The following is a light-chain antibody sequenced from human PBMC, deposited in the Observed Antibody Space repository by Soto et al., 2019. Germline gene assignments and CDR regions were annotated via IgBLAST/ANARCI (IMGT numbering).Light chain of an antibody. Sequence: DIRMTQSPSTLSASLGDRVTISCRASRNIDSWLAWYQQRPGGIPQLLIYSASNLQNGVPSRFSGSGSGTDFTLTINGLQPDDFATYYCHEFHSSSRTFGQGTRVDMK. J-gene: IGKJ1*01. CDR2: SAS. V-gene: IGKV1-5*03. CDR3: HEFHSSSRT. CDR1: RNIDSW.